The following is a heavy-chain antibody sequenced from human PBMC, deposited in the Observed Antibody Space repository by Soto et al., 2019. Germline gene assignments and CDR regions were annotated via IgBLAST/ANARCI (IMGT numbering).Heavy chain of an antibody. J-gene: IGHJ4*02. CDR3: ARDNGYYDL. Sequence: QIQMVQSGAEVKQPGASVKISCKTSGYTFSSYSINWVRQAPGQGLEWMAWISTYSGNTHYAERVQGRVTVTLDKSARTAFMEMRGLRSDVTAVYFCARDNGYYDLWGQGTLVTVSS. V-gene: IGHV1-18*04. CDR2: ISTYSGNT. CDR1: GYTFSSYS.